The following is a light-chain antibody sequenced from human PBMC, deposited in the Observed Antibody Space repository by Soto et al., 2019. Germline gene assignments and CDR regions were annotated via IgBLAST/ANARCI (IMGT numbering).Light chain of an antibody. CDR3: VSYATSTTLYV. J-gene: IGLJ1*01. CDR1: ISDVGSFNY. Sequence: QSLRNQPASVSGSPGQSINISCTATISDVGSFNYVSWYQHHPGKAPKLMIYEVTSRPSGVSNRFSGSKSGNTASLTISGLQAEDEADYYCVSYATSTTLYVFGSGTKVTVL. V-gene: IGLV2-14*01. CDR2: EVT.